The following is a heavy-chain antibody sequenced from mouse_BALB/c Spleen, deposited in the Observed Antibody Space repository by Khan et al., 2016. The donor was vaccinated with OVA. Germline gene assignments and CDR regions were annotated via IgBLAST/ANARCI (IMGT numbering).Heavy chain of an antibody. Sequence: QVQLQQSGPGLVAPSQTLSITCTVSGFSISNYGVHWVRQPPGKGLEWLGVIWAGGSTNHNSALMSRLSITKDNSKNQVFLKMNSLQTDDTAIYYCARAFYNGAWFAYWGQGTLVTVST. CDR1: GFSISNYG. CDR3: ARAFYNGAWFAY. CDR2: IWAGGST. J-gene: IGHJ3*01. D-gene: IGHD1-3*01. V-gene: IGHV2-9*02.